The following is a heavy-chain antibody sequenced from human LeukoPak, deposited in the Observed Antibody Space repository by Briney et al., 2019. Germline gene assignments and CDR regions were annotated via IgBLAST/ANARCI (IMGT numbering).Heavy chain of an antibody. CDR1: GFTFVNYA. D-gene: IGHD5-12*01. CDR3: ARAVKLISWLRKSAQGNFDY. J-gene: IGHJ4*02. Sequence: GSLRLSCAASGFTFVNYAMSWVRQAPGKGLEWIGEINHSGSTNYNPSLKSRITISVDTSKNQFSLKLSSVTAADTAVYYCARAVKLISWLRKSAQGNFDYWGQGTLVTVSS. CDR2: INHSGST. V-gene: IGHV4-34*01.